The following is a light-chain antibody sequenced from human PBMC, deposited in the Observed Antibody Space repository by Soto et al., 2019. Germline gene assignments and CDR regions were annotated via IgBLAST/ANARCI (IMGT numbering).Light chain of an antibody. CDR3: QHYNYYSWT. CDR2: KTS. V-gene: IGKV1-5*03. Sequence: DIHMTQSPSTLSASVGDRVTITCRASQSISVWLAWYQQKPGKAPNLLIYKTSSVETGVPSRFSGSGSGTEFTLPISSLQPDDFAAYYCQHYNYYSWTFGQGTKVEIK. CDR1: QSISVW. J-gene: IGKJ1*01.